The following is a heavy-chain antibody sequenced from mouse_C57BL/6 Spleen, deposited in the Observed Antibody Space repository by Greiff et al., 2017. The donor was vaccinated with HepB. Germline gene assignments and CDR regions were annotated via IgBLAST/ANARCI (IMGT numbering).Heavy chain of an antibody. CDR1: GYTFTDYN. J-gene: IGHJ4*01. CDR3: ARRRGFGAMDY. D-gene: IGHD3-3*01. V-gene: IGHV1-18*01. CDR2: INPNNGGT. Sequence: EVQLQQSGPELVKPGASVKIPCKASGYTFTDYNMDWVKQSHGKSLEWIGDINPNNGGTIYNQKFKGKATLTVAKSSSTAYMELRSLTSEDTAVYYCARRRGFGAMDYWGQGTSVTVSS.